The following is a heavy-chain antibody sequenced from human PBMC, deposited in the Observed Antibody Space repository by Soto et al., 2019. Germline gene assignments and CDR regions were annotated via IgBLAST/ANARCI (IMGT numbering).Heavy chain of an antibody. Sequence: ASVKVSCKVSGYTLTELSMHWVRQAPGKGLEWMGGFDPEDGETIYAQKFQGRVTMTEDTSTDTAYMELSSLRSEDTAVYYCATDRGIAVAGKGCFDPWRQRTLVTVSS. CDR2: FDPEDGET. D-gene: IGHD6-19*01. J-gene: IGHJ5*02. CDR1: GYTLTELS. V-gene: IGHV1-24*01. CDR3: ATDRGIAVAGKGCFDP.